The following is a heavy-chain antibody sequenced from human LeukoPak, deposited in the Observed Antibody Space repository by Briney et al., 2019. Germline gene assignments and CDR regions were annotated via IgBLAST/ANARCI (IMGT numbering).Heavy chain of an antibody. J-gene: IGHJ4*02. CDR2: IYYSGCT. CDR3: ARGEEGGGGNLDY. Sequence: SETLSLTCTVSGGSISSSSYYWGWIRQPPGKGLEWIGSIYYSGCTYYNPSLKSRVTISVDTSKNQFSLKLSSVTAADTAVYYCARGEEGGGGNLDYWGQGTLVTVSS. V-gene: IGHV4-39*01. CDR1: GGSISSSSYY. D-gene: IGHD4-23*01.